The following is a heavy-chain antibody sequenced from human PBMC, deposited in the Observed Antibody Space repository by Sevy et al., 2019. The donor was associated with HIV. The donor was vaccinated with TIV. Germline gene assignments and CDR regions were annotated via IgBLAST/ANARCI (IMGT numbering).Heavy chain of an antibody. V-gene: IGHV1-2*02. D-gene: IGHD3-10*01. CDR2: MNPNSGGT. J-gene: IGHJ3*02. Sequence: ASVKVSCKASGYTFTGYYMHWVRQAPGQGLEWMGWMNPNSGGTNYAQKFQGRVTMTRDTSISTAYMELSRLRSDDTAVYYCARDRGDADAFDIWGQGTMVTVSS. CDR3: ARDRGDADAFDI. CDR1: GYTFTGYY.